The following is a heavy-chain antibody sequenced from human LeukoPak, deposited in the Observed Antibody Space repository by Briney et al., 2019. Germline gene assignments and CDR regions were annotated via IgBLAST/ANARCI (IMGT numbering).Heavy chain of an antibody. J-gene: IGHJ4*02. D-gene: IGHD2-2*02. V-gene: IGHV3-7*01. CDR3: ARATYCTTTRSYNGARVAGYFFDY. Sequence: GGSLRFSGGVSGFAFSTTWMSWAGQAPGKGLEWWGNIKQDGSEKVCVDSVKGRLTISRANVKTSLYRPRNSLRAEDPAVTYCARATYCTTTRSYNGARVAGYFFDYWGQGNLVTVSS. CDR1: GFAFSTTW. CDR2: IKQDGSEK.